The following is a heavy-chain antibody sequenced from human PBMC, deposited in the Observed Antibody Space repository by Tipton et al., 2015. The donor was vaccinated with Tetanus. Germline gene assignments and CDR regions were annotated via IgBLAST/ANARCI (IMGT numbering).Heavy chain of an antibody. V-gene: IGHV1-69*06. CDR3: AGHPLAATHSSSKTSVERYYGMDV. Sequence: QVQLVQSGAEVKKPGSSVKVSCKASGGTFSSYAISWVRQAPGQGLEWMGGIIPIFGTANYAQKFQGRVTITADKSTSPAYMELSSLRSEDTAVYYCAGHPLAATHSSSKTSVERYYGMDVWGQGTTVTVSS. CDR2: IIPIFGTA. J-gene: IGHJ6*02. CDR1: GGTFSSYA. D-gene: IGHD6-6*01.